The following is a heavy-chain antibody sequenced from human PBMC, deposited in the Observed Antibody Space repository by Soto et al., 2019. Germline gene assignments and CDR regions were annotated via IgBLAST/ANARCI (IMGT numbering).Heavy chain of an antibody. CDR2: ISYDGRDS. Sequence: QVQLVESGGGVVPPGTCLRLSCAVSGFTFTAFAIHWVRQAPGKGLEWVAVISYDGRDSHYADSVKGRLTISRDNSKNTVFLQINSLTTEDTAVYYCAKDRYFDSYHVDYWGQGTRVTVSS. J-gene: IGHJ4*02. V-gene: IGHV3-30*04. CDR1: GFTFTAFA. CDR3: AKDRYFDSYHVDY. D-gene: IGHD3-9*01.